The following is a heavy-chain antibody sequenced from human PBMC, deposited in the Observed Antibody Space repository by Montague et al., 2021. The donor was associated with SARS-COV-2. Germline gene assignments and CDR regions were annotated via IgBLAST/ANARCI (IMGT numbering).Heavy chain of an antibody. CDR1: GFTFSSYS. Sequence: SLRLSCAASGFTFSSYSMNWVRQAPGKGLEWVSSISSSSSYIYYADSVKGRFIISRDNAKNSLYLQMNSLRAEDTAVYYCARDSPPTAMVTYGMDVWGQGTTVTVSS. V-gene: IGHV3-21*01. CDR2: ISSSSSYI. J-gene: IGHJ6*02. CDR3: ARDSPPTAMVTYGMDV. D-gene: IGHD5-18*01.